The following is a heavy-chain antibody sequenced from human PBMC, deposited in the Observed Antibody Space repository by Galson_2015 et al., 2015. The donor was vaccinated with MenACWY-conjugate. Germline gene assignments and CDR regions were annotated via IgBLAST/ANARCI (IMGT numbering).Heavy chain of an antibody. J-gene: IGHJ4*02. D-gene: IGHD5-12*01. CDR3: ARHRDSGYDVAYFDY. CDR2: YFSGST. Sequence: YFSGSTHYNLSLRSRVTISVETPKNRFSLRLSSVTAADTAVYYCARHRDSGYDVAYFDYWGQGTLVTVSS. V-gene: IGHV4-39*01.